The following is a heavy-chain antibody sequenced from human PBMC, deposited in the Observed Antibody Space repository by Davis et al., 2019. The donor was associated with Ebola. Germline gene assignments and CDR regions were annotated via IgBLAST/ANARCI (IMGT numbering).Heavy chain of an antibody. V-gene: IGHV3-23*01. D-gene: IGHD1-26*01. Sequence: GGSLRLSCAASGFIFRSYVMSWVRQAPGKGLEWVSTLGTSADTYYADSVKGRFTISRDNSKNTLYLQMNGLRVEDTAIYYCAKDTSNIWFDIWGQGTKVTVSS. CDR3: AKDTSNIWFDI. CDR1: GFIFRSYV. J-gene: IGHJ3*02. CDR2: LGTSADT.